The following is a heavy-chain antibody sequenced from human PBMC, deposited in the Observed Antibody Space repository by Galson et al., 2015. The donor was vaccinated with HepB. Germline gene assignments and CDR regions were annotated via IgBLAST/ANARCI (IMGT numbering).Heavy chain of an antibody. CDR1: GFTFSSYA. V-gene: IGHV3-23*01. CDR3: AKDGYCSSTSCSGGVDY. J-gene: IGHJ4*02. Sequence: SLRLSCAASGFTFSSYAIAWVRQAPGKGLEWVSGITGSGGSTYYADSVKGRFTISRDNSKNTLYLQMNSLRADDTAVYYCAKDGYCSSTSCSGGVDYWGQGTLVTVSS. D-gene: IGHD2-2*03. CDR2: ITGSGGST.